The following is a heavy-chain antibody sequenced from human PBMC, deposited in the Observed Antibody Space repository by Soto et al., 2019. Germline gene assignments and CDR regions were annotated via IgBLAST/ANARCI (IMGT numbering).Heavy chain of an antibody. V-gene: IGHV1-18*01. D-gene: IGHD5-12*01. J-gene: IGHJ4*02. CDR1: GYTFTSYG. CDR3: ARVLLRGSPLDY. CDR2: ISAYNGNT. Sequence: ASVKVSCKASGYTFTSYGISWVRQAPGQGLEWMGWISAYNGNTNYAQKLQGRATMTTDTSTSTAYMELRSLRSDDTAVYYCARVLLRGSPLDYWGQGALVTVSS.